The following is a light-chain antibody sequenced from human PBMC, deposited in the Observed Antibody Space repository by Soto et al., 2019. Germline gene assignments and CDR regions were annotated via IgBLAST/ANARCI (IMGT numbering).Light chain of an antibody. Sequence: QSALTQPASVSGSPGQSITISCTGTNSDIGGYNYVSWYQQHPGKAPKLMIYDVSNRPSGVSYRFSGSKSGNTASLTISGPKAEDEAVYYCSSYTSRSTLGVFGGGTKLTVL. CDR2: DVS. CDR3: SSYTSRSTLGV. J-gene: IGLJ2*01. CDR1: NSDIGGYNY. V-gene: IGLV2-14*03.